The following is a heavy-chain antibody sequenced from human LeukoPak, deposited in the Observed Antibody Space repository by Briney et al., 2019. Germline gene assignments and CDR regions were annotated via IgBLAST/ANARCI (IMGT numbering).Heavy chain of an antibody. CDR2: ISGSGGST. D-gene: IGHD2-15*01. J-gene: IGHJ4*02. V-gene: IGHV3-23*01. CDR3: AKDWSPQHPRYCSGGSCFPFDY. Sequence: GGSLRLSCVASGFNVSSNYMSWVRQAPGKGLEWVSAISGSGGSTYYADSVKGRFTISRDNSKNTLYLQMNSLRAEDTAVYYCAKDWSPQHPRYCSGGSCFPFDYWGQGTLVTVSS. CDR1: GFNVSSNY.